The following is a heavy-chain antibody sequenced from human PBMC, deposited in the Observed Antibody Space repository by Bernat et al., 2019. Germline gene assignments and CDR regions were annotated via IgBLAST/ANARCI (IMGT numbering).Heavy chain of an antibody. J-gene: IGHJ4*02. Sequence: QVQLVESGGGVVQPGRSLRLSCAASGFTFSSYAMHWVRQAPGKGLEWVAVISYDGSNKYYADSVKGQFTISRDNSKNTLYLQMNSLRAEDTAVYYCARDPNSSGWYGWIDYWGQGTLVTVSS. V-gene: IGHV3-30-3*01. CDR2: ISYDGSNK. CDR3: ARDPNSSGWYGWIDY. D-gene: IGHD6-19*01. CDR1: GFTFSSYA.